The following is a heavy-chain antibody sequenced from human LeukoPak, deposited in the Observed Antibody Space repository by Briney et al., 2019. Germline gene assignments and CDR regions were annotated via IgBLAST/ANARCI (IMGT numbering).Heavy chain of an antibody. D-gene: IGHD3-22*01. CDR3: ARDLGTWLSFDY. J-gene: IGHJ4*02. CDR1: GFTFSGYR. CDR2: IKVDGSEK. Sequence: GGSLRLSCAASGFTFSGYRMTWVRQAPGKGLEWVANIKVDGSEKYYVDSVKGRFTISRDNAKNLLYLQMNSLRAEDTGVYYCARDLGTWLSFDYWGQGTLVTVSS. V-gene: IGHV3-7*01.